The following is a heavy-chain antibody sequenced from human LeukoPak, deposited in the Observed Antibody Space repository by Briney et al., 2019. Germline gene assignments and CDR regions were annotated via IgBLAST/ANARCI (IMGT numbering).Heavy chain of an antibody. D-gene: IGHD7-27*01. CDR3: AKESWGSGWYFDL. CDR2: ISYDGNNK. CDR1: GFTSSSYG. V-gene: IGHV3-30*18. J-gene: IGHJ2*01. Sequence: PGGSLRLSCAASGFTSSSYGMHWVRQAPGKGLEWVAVISYDGNNKYYADSVKGRFTISRDSSKNTLYLQMNSLRAEDTAVYYCAKESWGSGWYFDLWGRGTLVTVSS.